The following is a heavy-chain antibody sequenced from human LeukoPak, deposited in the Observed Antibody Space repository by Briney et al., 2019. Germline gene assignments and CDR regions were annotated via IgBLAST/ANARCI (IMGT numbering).Heavy chain of an antibody. CDR2: ISGSGGST. Sequence: PGASLRLSCAASGFTFSSYAMSWVRQAPGKGLEWVSAISGSGGSTYYADSVKGRFTISRDNSKNTLYLQMNSLRHEDTAIYYCVIWGDYDVLTGYYVSDYWGQGTLVTVSS. CDR3: VIWGDYDVLTGYYVSDY. CDR1: GFTFSSYA. J-gene: IGHJ4*02. D-gene: IGHD3-9*01. V-gene: IGHV3-23*01.